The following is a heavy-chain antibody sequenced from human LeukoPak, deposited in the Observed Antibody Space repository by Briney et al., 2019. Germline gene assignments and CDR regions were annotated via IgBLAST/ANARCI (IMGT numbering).Heavy chain of an antibody. CDR3: ARHPPRDCSSSSCYKRWFDP. V-gene: IGHV4-59*08. Sequence: PSETLSLTCTVSGGSISSYYWSWIRQPPGKGLEWIGYIYYSGSTNYNPSLKSRVTISVDTSKNQFSLKLNSVTAADTAVYYCARHPPRDCSSSSCYKRWFDPWGQGTLVTVSS. J-gene: IGHJ5*02. CDR1: GGSISSYY. D-gene: IGHD2-2*02. CDR2: IYYSGST.